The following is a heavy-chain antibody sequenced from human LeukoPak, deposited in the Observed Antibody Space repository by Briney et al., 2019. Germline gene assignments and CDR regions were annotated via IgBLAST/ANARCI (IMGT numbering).Heavy chain of an antibody. CDR1: GCSFSRYW. Sequence: GGSLRLSCAASGCSFSRYWMNWVRQAPGKGLEWVANIKGDGNEKNYVDSVKGRFSISRDNARNSLYLQMDSLRAEDTAVYYCAKEGAYPIITYDSWGQGALVTVSS. CDR2: IKGDGNEK. J-gene: IGHJ5*01. CDR3: AKEGAYPIITYDS. V-gene: IGHV3-7*01. D-gene: IGHD3-10*01.